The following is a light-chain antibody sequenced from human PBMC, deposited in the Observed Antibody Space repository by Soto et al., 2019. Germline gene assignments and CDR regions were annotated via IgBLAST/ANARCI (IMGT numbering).Light chain of an antibody. Sequence: QSVLTQPPSMSGAPGQRVTISCTGSSSNIGAGYDVHWYQHLPGTAPKPLLFGNNHRPSGVPDRFSGSKSGTSASLAITGLQAEDEAYYYCSSYTSSSTLGFGGGTKLTVL. CDR1: SSNIGAGYD. CDR2: GNN. J-gene: IGLJ2*01. CDR3: SSYTSSSTLG. V-gene: IGLV1-40*01.